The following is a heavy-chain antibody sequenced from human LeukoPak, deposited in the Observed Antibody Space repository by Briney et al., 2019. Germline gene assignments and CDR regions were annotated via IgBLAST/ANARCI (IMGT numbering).Heavy chain of an antibody. V-gene: IGHV3-23*01. CDR1: GFTFSSYA. J-gene: IGHJ4*02. CDR3: AKALTIFGVVITNYLDY. CDR2: ISGSGGST. Sequence: GGSLRLSCAASGFTFSSYAMSWVRQAPGKGLEWVSAISGSGGSTYYADSVKGRFTISRDNSKNTLYLQMNSLRAEDTAVYYCAKALTIFGVVITNYLDYWGQGTLVTVSS. D-gene: IGHD3-3*01.